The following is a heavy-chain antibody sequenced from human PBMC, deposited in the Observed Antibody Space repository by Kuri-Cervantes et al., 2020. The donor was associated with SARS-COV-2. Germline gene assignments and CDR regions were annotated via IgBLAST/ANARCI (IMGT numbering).Heavy chain of an antibody. CDR1: GFSLSTSGMC. J-gene: IGHJ4*02. CDR3: ARISYDFWSGYSSYFDY. CDR2: IDWDDDK. Sequence: SGPTLVKPTQTLTLTCTFSGFSLSTSGMCVSWIRQPPGKALEWLALIDWDDDKYYSTSLKTRLTISKGTSKNQVVLTMTNMDPVDTATYYCARISYDFWSGYSSYFDYWGQGTLVTVSS. V-gene: IGHV2-70*01. D-gene: IGHD3-3*01.